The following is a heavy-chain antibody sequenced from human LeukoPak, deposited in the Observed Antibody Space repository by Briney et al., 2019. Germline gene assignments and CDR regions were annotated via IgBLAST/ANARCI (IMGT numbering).Heavy chain of an antibody. D-gene: IGHD6-13*01. Sequence: PGGSLRLSCAASGFTLSSYNMKRVRQAPGKGLEWVSSISYRSSDIEYADSVKGRFTISRDNTKKSLYLQMSGLRAEDTAVYYCARVYSSSWYSGYLYMDLWGKGTTVTVSS. J-gene: IGHJ6*03. V-gene: IGHV3-21*01. CDR2: ISYRSSDI. CDR3: ARVYSSSWYSGYLYMDL. CDR1: GFTLSSYN.